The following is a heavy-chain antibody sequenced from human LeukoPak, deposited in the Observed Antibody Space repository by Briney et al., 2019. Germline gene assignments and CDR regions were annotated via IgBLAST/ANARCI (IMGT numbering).Heavy chain of an antibody. J-gene: IGHJ4*02. V-gene: IGHV1-2*02. Sequence: ASVKVSCEASGYTFTGSYLHWVRQAPGQGLEWMGWINPNSGGTNYAQKFQGRVTMTRDTSISTAYMELSRLTSDDTAVYYCARQYSSGWCCDYWGQGTLVTVSS. CDR3: ARQYSSGWCCDY. D-gene: IGHD6-19*01. CDR1: GYTFTGSY. CDR2: INPNSGGT.